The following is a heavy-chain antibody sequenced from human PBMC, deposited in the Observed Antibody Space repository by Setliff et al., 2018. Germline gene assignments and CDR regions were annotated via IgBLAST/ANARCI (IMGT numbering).Heavy chain of an antibody. Sequence: GGSLRLSCAASGFTFSRYSMNWVRQAPGKGLEWVSSISSSGTSIYYADSVKGRFTISKDNAKNSLYLQMNSLRAEDTAVYYCARGSSSSGVDCWGQGTLVTVSS. J-gene: IGHJ4*02. D-gene: IGHD6-6*01. CDR2: ISSSGTSI. V-gene: IGHV3-21*01. CDR1: GFTFSRYS. CDR3: ARGSSSSGVDC.